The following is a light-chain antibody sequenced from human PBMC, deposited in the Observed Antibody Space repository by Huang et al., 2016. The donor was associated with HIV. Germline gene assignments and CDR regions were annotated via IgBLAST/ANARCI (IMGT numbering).Light chain of an antibody. V-gene: IGKV4-1*01. CDR3: HQYYNTPYT. Sequence: DIVMTQSPDSLAVSLGERATINCKSSQSVLDNSNNKNCLAWFQQKPGQPPKLLIYWASSRESGGPDLFSGSGSGTDFTLTISSLQAEDVAVYYCHQYYNTPYTFGQGTKLEIK. J-gene: IGKJ2*01. CDR1: QSVLDNSNNKNC. CDR2: WAS.